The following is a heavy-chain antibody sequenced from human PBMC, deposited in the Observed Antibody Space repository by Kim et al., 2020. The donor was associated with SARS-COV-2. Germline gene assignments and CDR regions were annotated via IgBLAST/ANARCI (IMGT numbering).Heavy chain of an antibody. Sequence: ASVKVSCKASGYTFTGYYMHWVRQAPGQGLEWMGRSNPNSGGTNYAQKLQGRVTMTRDTSISTGYMELSRLRSDDTAVYYCARGPRIAAPFTPQPNMDVWGKGTTVTVSS. V-gene: IGHV1-2*06. J-gene: IGHJ6*03. CDR1: GYTFTGYY. CDR2: SNPNSGGT. CDR3: ARGPRIAAPFTPQPNMDV. D-gene: IGHD6-6*01.